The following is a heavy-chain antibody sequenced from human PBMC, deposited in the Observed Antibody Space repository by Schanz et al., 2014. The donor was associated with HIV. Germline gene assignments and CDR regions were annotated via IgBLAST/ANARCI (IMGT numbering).Heavy chain of an antibody. CDR2: ISWNSGSI. J-gene: IGHJ3*02. CDR3: AKDMGSGSYETFDI. Sequence: VQLVESGGGVVQPGRSLRLSCAASGFSFDDYAMHWVRQAPGKGLEWVSGISWNSGSIGYADSVKGRFTISRDNAKNSLYLQMTSLRAEDTALYYCAKDMGSGSYETFDIWGQGTMVTVSS. V-gene: IGHV3-9*01. D-gene: IGHD1-26*01. CDR1: GFSFDDYA.